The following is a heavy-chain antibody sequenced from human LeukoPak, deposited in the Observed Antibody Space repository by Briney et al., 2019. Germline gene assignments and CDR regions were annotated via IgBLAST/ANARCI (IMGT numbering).Heavy chain of an antibody. J-gene: IGHJ4*02. CDR2: IGGSGDIT. V-gene: IGHV3-23*01. CDR3: AKDLGDTYGRFDY. CDR1: GFTFSSYA. Sequence: PGGSLRLSCAASGFTFSSYAMNWVRQAPGKGLEWVSDIGGSGDITYYADSVKGRFTISRGNFKNTLYLQMNSLRAEDTAVYYCAKDLGDTYGRFDYWGQRNLVTVSS. D-gene: IGHD5-18*01.